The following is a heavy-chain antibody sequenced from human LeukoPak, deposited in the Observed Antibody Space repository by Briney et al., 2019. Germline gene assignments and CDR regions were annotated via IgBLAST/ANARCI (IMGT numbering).Heavy chain of an antibody. CDR1: GYTFNNHY. V-gene: IGHV1-46*02. D-gene: IGHD3-3*01. CDR3: ARDGYYDFWSGYSRSLYYYYYGMDV. Sequence: GASVKVSCKASGYTFNNHYMYWVRQAPGQGLEWMGVINPSGGSTSYAQKFQGRVTMTRDTSTSTVYMELSSLRSEDTAVYYCARDGYYDFWSGYSRSLYYYYYGMDVWGQETTVTVSS. CDR2: INPSGGST. J-gene: IGHJ6*02.